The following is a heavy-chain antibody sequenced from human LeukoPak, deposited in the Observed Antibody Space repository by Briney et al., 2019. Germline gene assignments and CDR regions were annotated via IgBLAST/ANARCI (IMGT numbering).Heavy chain of an antibody. V-gene: IGHV4-4*07. Sequence: SETLSLTCSVSGGSISSSYWSWIRRPAGKGREWIGRIYTSGSTNYNPSPKSRVTMSVDTSKNQFSLKLTSVTAADTAVDYCSRRGYDDMDVWGQGTTVTVSS. D-gene: IGHD2-15*01. J-gene: IGHJ6*02. CDR2: IYTSGST. CDR1: GGSISSSY. CDR3: SRRGYDDMDV.